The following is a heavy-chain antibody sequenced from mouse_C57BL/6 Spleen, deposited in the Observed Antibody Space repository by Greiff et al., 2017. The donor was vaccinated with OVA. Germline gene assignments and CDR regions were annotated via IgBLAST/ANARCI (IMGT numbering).Heavy chain of an antibody. D-gene: IGHD2-4*01. J-gene: IGHJ4*01. CDR3: ARGYDYGNAMDY. V-gene: IGHV1-82*01. Sequence: VQRVESGPELVKPGASVKISCKASGYAFSSSWMNWVKQRPGKGLEWIGRIYPGDGDNNYNGKCKGEATLTADKSSSTAYMQLSSLTSEDSAVYFCARGYDYGNAMDYWGQGTSVTVSS. CDR1: GYAFSSSW. CDR2: IYPGDGDN.